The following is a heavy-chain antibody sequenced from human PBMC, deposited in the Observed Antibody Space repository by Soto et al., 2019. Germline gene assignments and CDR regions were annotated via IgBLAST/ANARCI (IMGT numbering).Heavy chain of an antibody. Sequence: GGSLRLSCAASGFTFDDYTMHWVRQAPGKGLEWVSLISWDGGSTYYADSVKGRFTISRDNSKNSLYLQMNSLRTEDTALYYCAKDIWSPQNVAYCGGDCPTTSGYYYGMDVWGQGTTVTVSS. CDR2: ISWDGGST. D-gene: IGHD2-21*02. V-gene: IGHV3-43*01. CDR3: AKDIWSPQNVAYCGGDCPTTSGYYYGMDV. J-gene: IGHJ6*02. CDR1: GFTFDDYT.